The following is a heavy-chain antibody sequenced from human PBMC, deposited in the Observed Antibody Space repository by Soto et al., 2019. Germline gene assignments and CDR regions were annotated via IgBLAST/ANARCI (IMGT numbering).Heavy chain of an antibody. D-gene: IGHD3-10*01. CDR3: ASMGYHYGSGSYPLDY. J-gene: IGHJ4*02. V-gene: IGHV4-59*08. CDR1: GGSISSYY. Sequence: PSETLSLTCTVSGGSISSYYWTWIRQPPGKGLGWIGFMYNSGSTHYNPSLKSRVTISLDTSKNQFSLNLRSVTAADTAVYYCASMGYHYGSGSYPLDYWGQGTLVTVSS. CDR2: MYNSGST.